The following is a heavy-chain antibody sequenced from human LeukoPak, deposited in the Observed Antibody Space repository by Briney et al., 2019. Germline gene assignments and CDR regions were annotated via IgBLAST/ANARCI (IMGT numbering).Heavy chain of an antibody. V-gene: IGHV3-30-3*01. J-gene: IGHJ4*02. CDR3: ARDHYDSSGSADY. D-gene: IGHD3-22*01. CDR2: ISYDGSNK. Sequence: GRSLRLSCAASGFTFSSYAMHWVRQAPGKGLEWVAVISYDGSNKYYADSVKGRFTISRDNSKNTLYLQMNSLGAEDTAVYYCARDHYDSSGSADYWGQGTLVTVSS. CDR1: GFTFSSYA.